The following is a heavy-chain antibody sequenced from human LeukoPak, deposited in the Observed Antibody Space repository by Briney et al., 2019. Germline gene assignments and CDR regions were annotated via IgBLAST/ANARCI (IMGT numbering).Heavy chain of an antibody. Sequence: PGGSLRLSCVASGFAVSSKYMSWIRQAPGKGLEWVSVIYTGGSTHYPDSVMGRFTISRDDSKNTVSLQMNSLRAADTAVYYCARPIVVVPLRAFDIWGQGTMVIVSS. J-gene: IGHJ3*02. CDR3: ARPIVVVPLRAFDI. CDR2: IYTGGST. CDR1: GFAVSSKY. V-gene: IGHV3-66*01. D-gene: IGHD2-21*01.